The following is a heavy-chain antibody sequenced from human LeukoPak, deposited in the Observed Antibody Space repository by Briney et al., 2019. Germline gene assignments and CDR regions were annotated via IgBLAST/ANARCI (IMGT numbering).Heavy chain of an antibody. CDR2: IIPIFGTA. CDR3: ARDGGYSDILTGYYLGY. D-gene: IGHD3-9*01. Sequence: SVKVSCKASGGTFSSYAISWVRQAPRQGLEWMGEIIPIFGTANYAQKFQGRVTITTDESTSTAYMELSSLRSEDTAVYYCARDGGYSDILTGYYLGYWGQGTLVTVSS. V-gene: IGHV1-69*05. J-gene: IGHJ4*02. CDR1: GGTFSSYA.